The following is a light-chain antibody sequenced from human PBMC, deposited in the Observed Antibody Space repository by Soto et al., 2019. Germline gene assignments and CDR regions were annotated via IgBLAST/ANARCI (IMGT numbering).Light chain of an antibody. J-gene: IGLJ2*01. Sequence: QPVLTQPASVSGSPGQSITISCTGTSSDVGSYNPVSWYQQHPGKAPKLMIYEGTKRPSGVSNRFSGSKSGNTASLTISGLQAEDEADYYCCSYATSSIHVVFGGGTQLTVL. CDR2: EGT. CDR3: CSYATSSIHVV. V-gene: IGLV2-23*01. CDR1: SSDVGSYNP.